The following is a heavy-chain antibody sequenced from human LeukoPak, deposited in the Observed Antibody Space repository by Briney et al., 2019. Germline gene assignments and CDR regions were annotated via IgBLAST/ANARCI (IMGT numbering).Heavy chain of an antibody. Sequence: GGSLRLSCAASGFTFSIYSMNWLRQAPGKGLEWVSSISSSSSYIYYADSVKGRFTISRDNAKNSLYLQMNTLRAEATAVYYCARDSHYYGSGRHGTDVWGQGTTVTVSS. CDR2: ISSSSSYI. V-gene: IGHV3-21*01. J-gene: IGHJ6*02. CDR1: GFTFSIYS. D-gene: IGHD3-10*01. CDR3: ARDSHYYGSGRHGTDV.